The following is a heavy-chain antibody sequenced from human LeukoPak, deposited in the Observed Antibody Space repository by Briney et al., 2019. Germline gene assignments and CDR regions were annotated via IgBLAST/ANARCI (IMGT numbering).Heavy chain of an antibody. CDR3: ARDLPSYYFGSGNMFDP. V-gene: IGHV4-4*07. D-gene: IGHD3-10*01. CDR1: GDSISTYY. J-gene: IGHJ5*02. CDR2: IYTTERT. Sequence: SGTLSLTCRVSGDSISTYYWSWIRQPAGKGLEWIGRIYTTERTNYNSFLKSRVTMSKDTYKNQVSLRLSSVTAADTAVYYCARDLPSYYFGSGNMFDPWGPGILVTVSS.